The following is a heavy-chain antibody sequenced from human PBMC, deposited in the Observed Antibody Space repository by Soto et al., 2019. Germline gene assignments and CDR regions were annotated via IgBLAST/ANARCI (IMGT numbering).Heavy chain of an antibody. Sequence: ASVKVSCKPSGYTFTTYSINWVRQAPGQGLEWMGWMRTDNGNTNYAQKFKGRVTMTTDTSTSTAYLELRSLKSDDTAIYYCARGGNHVWGSSEFWGQGTLVTVS. V-gene: IGHV1-18*01. J-gene: IGHJ4*02. CDR1: GYTFTTYS. CDR2: MRTDNGNT. CDR3: ARGGNHVWGSSEF. D-gene: IGHD3-16*01.